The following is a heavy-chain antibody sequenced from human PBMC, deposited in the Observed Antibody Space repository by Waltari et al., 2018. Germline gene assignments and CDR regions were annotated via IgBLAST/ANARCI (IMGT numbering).Heavy chain of an antibody. CDR2: IYTSGGT. V-gene: IGHV4-61*02. CDR1: CGSISSGRYY. CDR3: AREGAAAGIDY. J-gene: IGHJ4*02. D-gene: IGHD6-13*01. Sequence: QVQLQESGPGLVKPSQTLSLTCTVPCGSISSGRYYCSWIRQPAGKELAWIGRIYTSGGTNSNPALKSRVTIEVATHKNQFTLKLSSVTAADTAVYYCAREGAAAGIDYWGQGTLVTVSS.